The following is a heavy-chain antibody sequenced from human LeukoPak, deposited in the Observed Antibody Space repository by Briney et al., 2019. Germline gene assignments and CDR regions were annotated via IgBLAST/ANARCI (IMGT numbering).Heavy chain of an antibody. CDR3: ARIYDFWSGPFDY. J-gene: IGHJ4*02. V-gene: IGHV1-69*01. CDR2: IIPIFGTA. CDR1: GGTFSSYA. Sequence: GSSVKVSCKASGGTFSSYAISWVRQAPGQGLEWMGGIIPIFGTANYAQKFQGRVTITADESTSTAYMELSSLRSEDTAVSYCARIYDFWSGPFDYWGQGTLVTVSS. D-gene: IGHD3-3*01.